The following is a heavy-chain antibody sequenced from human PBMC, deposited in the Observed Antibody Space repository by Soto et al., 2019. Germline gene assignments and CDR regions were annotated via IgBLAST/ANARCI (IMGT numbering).Heavy chain of an antibody. CDR1: SGFKFSSHW. D-gene: IGHD6-19*01. V-gene: IGHV3-74*01. CDR3: ARGPSGSGFYVGDY. CDR2: ISRDGTST. Sequence: DVQMVESGGGLVQPGGSLRLSCVASSGFKFSSHWMHWVRQAPGKGLVWVSRISRDGTSTNYADSVKGRFTISRDNAKNTLYLQMNSLRAEDTAIYYCARGPSGSGFYVGDYWGQGTQVSVSS. J-gene: IGHJ4*02.